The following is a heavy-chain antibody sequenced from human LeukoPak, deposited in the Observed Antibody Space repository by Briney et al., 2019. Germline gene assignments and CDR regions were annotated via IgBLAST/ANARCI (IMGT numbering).Heavy chain of an antibody. Sequence: GGSLRLSCAASGFTFSSYAMHWVRQAPGKGLEWVVVISYDGSNKYYADSVKGRFTISRDNSKTTLYLQMNSLRAEDTAVYYCARDLTHDILTGYSVNWFDPWGQGSLVIVSS. CDR2: ISYDGSNK. D-gene: IGHD3-9*01. CDR1: GFTFSSYA. V-gene: IGHV3-30*04. J-gene: IGHJ5*02. CDR3: ARDLTHDILTGYSVNWFDP.